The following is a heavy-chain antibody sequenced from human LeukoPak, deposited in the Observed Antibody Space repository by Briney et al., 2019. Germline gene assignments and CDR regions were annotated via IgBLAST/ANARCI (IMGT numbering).Heavy chain of an antibody. CDR2: INPNSGGT. CDR3: ARAEPVVVPAAIDN. V-gene: IGHV1-2*02. J-gene: IGHJ4*02. D-gene: IGHD2-2*01. Sequence: GASVKVSCKASGYTFAGYYMHWVRQAPGQGLEWMGWINPNSGGTNYAQKFQGRVTMTRDTSISTAYMELSRLRSDDTAVYYCARAEPVVVPAAIDNWGQGNLVTVSS. CDR1: GYTFAGYY.